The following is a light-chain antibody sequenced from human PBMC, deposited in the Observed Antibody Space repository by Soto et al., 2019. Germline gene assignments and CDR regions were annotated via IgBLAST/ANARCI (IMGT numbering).Light chain of an antibody. CDR2: GAS. J-gene: IGKJ5*01. Sequence: EILLTQSPGTLSLSPGERATLSCRASQTFSNSFLSWFQPIPGKAPRLLIYGASMRATGIPDRLSGSGSGTDFTLTIRRLEPEDFAVYYCQQCGSSSTFGQGTRLEIK. V-gene: IGKV3-20*01. CDR3: QQCGSSST. CDR1: QTFSNSF.